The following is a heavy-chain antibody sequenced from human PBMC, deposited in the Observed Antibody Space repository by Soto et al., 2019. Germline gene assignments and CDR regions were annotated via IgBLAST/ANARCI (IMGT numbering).Heavy chain of an antibody. Sequence: GGSLRLSCAASGFTFSSYAMSWVRQAPGKGLEWVSAISGSGGSTYYADSVKGRFTISRDNSKNTLYRQLISLRAEDTAVSYCAKGAGPESNVFWSGYRTTYYYMDVWGKGTTVTVSS. J-gene: IGHJ6*03. CDR2: ISGSGGST. CDR3: AKGAGPESNVFWSGYRTTYYYMDV. V-gene: IGHV3-23*01. CDR1: GFTFSSYA. D-gene: IGHD3-3*01.